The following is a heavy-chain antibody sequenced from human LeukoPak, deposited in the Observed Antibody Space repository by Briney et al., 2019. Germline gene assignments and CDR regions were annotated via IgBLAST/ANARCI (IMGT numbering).Heavy chain of an antibody. V-gene: IGHV3-23*01. CDR3: AKTPGSAVVVVAATRTFDY. Sequence: AGGSLRLSCAASGFTFSSYAMSWVRQAPGKGLEWVSAISASGSNTYYADSVKGRFTISRDNSKNTLYLQMNSLRAEDTAVYYCAKTPGSAVVVVAATRTFDYWGQGTLVTVSS. CDR2: ISASGSNT. D-gene: IGHD2-15*01. J-gene: IGHJ4*02. CDR1: GFTFSSYA.